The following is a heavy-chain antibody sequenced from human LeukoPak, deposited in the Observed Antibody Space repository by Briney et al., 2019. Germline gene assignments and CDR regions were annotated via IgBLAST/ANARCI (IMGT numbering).Heavy chain of an antibody. V-gene: IGHV3-48*04. CDR3: ARDGAMITVPFDI. Sequence: PGGSLRPSCAASGFTFSSYSMNWVRQAPGKGLEWVSYISSSSSTIYYADSVKGRFTISRDNAKNSLYLQMNSLRAEDTAVYYCARDGAMITVPFDIWGQGTMVTVSS. CDR2: ISSSSSTI. J-gene: IGHJ3*02. CDR1: GFTFSSYS. D-gene: IGHD3-22*01.